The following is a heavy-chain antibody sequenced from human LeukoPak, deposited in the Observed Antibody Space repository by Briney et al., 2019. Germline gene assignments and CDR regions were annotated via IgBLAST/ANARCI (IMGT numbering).Heavy chain of an antibody. CDR3: AKGDYGGNLPYFDY. CDR1: GFTFSSYV. D-gene: IGHD4-23*01. J-gene: IGHJ4*02. Sequence: GGSLRLSCAASGFTFSSYVMSWVRQAPGKGLEWVSAISGSGGSTYYADSVKGRFTISRDNSKNTLYLQMNSLRAEDTAVYYCAKGDYGGNLPYFDYWGQGTLVTVSS. CDR2: ISGSGGST. V-gene: IGHV3-23*01.